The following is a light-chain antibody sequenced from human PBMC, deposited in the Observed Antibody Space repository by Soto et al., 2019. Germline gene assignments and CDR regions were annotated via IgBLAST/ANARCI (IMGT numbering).Light chain of an antibody. CDR1: SSDVGGYNY. Sequence: QSVLTQPASVSGSPGQSITISCTGTSSDVGGYNYVSWYQQHPGKAPKLMIYDVSNRPSGVSNRFSGSKSGNTASLTISGLQAEDGADYYCSSYTSSSTPLYVFGTGTKLTVL. CDR3: SSYTSSSTPLYV. J-gene: IGLJ1*01. V-gene: IGLV2-14*01. CDR2: DVS.